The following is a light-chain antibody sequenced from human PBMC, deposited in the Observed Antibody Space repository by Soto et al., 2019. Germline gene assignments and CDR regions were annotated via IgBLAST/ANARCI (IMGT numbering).Light chain of an antibody. Sequence: QSALTQPASVSESPGQSITISCTGTSSDVGGYKYVSWYQLHPGKAPKLMIYDVSNRPSGVSNRFSGSKSGNTASLTISGLQAEDEADYYCSSYTSSSTLRVFGTGTKVTVL. CDR1: SSDVGGYKY. CDR3: SSYTSSSTLRV. V-gene: IGLV2-14*01. J-gene: IGLJ1*01. CDR2: DVS.